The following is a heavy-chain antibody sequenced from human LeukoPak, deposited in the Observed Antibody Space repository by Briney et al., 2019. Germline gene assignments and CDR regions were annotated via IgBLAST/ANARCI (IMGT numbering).Heavy chain of an antibody. CDR1: GGSISRYY. V-gene: IGHV4-59*01. CDR3: ARGGIGAAGPVGY. J-gene: IGHJ4*02. D-gene: IGHD6-13*01. CDR2: IYYSGST. Sequence: SSETLSLTCTVSGGSISRYYWSWLRQPPGKSLEWIGYIYYSGSTNYNPSLKSRVTISVDTSKNQFSLKLSSVTAADTAVYYCARGGIGAAGPVGYWGQGTLVTVSS.